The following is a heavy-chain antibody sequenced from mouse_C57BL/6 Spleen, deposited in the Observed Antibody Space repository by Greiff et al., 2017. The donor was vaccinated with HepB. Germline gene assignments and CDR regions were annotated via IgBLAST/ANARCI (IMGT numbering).Heavy chain of an antibody. J-gene: IGHJ3*01. Sequence: EVHLVESGGGLVKPGGSLKLSCAASGFTFSSYTMSWVRQTPEKRLEWVATISGGGGNTYYPDSVKGRFTISRDNAKNTLYLQMSSLRSEDTALYYCARHYDYDRSWFAYWGQGTLVTVSA. CDR3: ARHYDYDRSWFAY. V-gene: IGHV5-9*01. CDR2: ISGGGGNT. D-gene: IGHD2-4*01. CDR1: GFTFSSYT.